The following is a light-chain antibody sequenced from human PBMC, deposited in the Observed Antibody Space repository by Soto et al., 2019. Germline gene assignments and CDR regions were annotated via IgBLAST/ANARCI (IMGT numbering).Light chain of an antibody. CDR1: QTISSS. Sequence: DIQMTQFPSTLSASIGDRVTITCRASQTISSSLAWYQQKPGKAPKLLIYKASNLETGVPSRFSGSGSGTEFAVTISSLLHDDFATYYCQQYIRYPPYTCDQATRLEIK. V-gene: IGKV1-5*03. J-gene: IGKJ2*01. CDR2: KAS. CDR3: QQYIRYPPYT.